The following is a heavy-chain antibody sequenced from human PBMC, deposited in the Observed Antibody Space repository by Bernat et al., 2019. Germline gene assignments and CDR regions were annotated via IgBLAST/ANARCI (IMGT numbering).Heavy chain of an antibody. CDR3: AKVKSDFSGAYRDFDY. J-gene: IGHJ4*02. D-gene: IGHD3-3*01. CDR2: IYHSGST. V-gene: IGHV4-4*02. CDR1: GGPISSSNW. Sequence: QVQLQESGPGLVKPSGTLSLTCAVSGGPISSSNWWSWVRQPPGKGLEWIGEIYHSGSTNYNPSLKSRVTISVDKSKNQYSLKLSSVTAEDTAVYYCAKVKSDFSGAYRDFDYWGQGTLVTVSS.